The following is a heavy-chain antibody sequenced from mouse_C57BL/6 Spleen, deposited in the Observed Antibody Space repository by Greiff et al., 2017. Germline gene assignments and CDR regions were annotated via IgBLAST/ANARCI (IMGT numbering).Heavy chain of an antibody. CDR1: GYSFTGYY. J-gene: IGHJ1*03. Sequence: EVQLQQSGPELVKPGASVKISCKASGYSFTGYYMNWVKQSPEKSLEWIGEINPSTGGTTYNQKFKAKATLTVDKSSSTAYMQLSSLTSEDSAVYYCAREGGYRTDVWGTGTTVTVSS. CDR3: AREGGYRTDV. D-gene: IGHD3-1*01. CDR2: INPSTGGT. V-gene: IGHV1-42*01.